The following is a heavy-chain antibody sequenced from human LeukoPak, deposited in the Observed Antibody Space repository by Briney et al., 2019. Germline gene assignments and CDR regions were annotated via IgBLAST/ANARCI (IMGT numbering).Heavy chain of an antibody. V-gene: IGHV3-53*01. D-gene: IGHD3-3*01. CDR2: IYSGGST. CDR3: AKSRGRFYDFWSGYYRGLGYFDY. J-gene: IGHJ4*02. Sequence: GGSLRLSCAASGFTFSDYYMSWIRQAPGKGLEWVSVIYSGGSTYYADSVKGRFTISRDNSKNTLYLQMNSLRAEDTAVYYCAKSRGRFYDFWSGYYRGLGYFDYWGQGTLVTVSS. CDR1: GFTFSDYY.